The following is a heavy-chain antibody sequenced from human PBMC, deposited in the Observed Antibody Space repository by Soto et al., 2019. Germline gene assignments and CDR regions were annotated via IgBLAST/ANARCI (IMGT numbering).Heavy chain of an antibody. J-gene: IGHJ4*02. Sequence: QVQLVESGGGVVQPGRSLRLSCAASGFTFSSYGMHWVRQAPGKGLEWVAVIWYDGSNKYYADSVKGRFTISRDNSMNTLLLHMNSLRAEDTAVYYCARDGYCSGGSCYSVPVFDYWGQGTLFTVSS. CDR1: GFTFSSYG. CDR3: ARDGYCSGGSCYSVPVFDY. D-gene: IGHD2-15*01. CDR2: IWYDGSNK. V-gene: IGHV3-33*01.